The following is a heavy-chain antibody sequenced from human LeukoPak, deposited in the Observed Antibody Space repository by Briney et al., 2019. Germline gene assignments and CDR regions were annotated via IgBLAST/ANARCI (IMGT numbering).Heavy chain of an antibody. J-gene: IGHJ4*02. CDR3: ALIQGWGSGSYYRDF. V-gene: IGHV3-15*01. D-gene: IGHD3-10*01. Sequence: GGSLRLSCAASGLSISNDWMSWVRQAPGKGLEWVARVKSKSAGETTDYAAPVKGRFTISRDDSKNTLYLQMNSLKTEDTAVYYCALIQGWGSGSYYRDFWGQGTLVTVSS. CDR2: VKSKSAGETT. CDR1: GLSISNDW.